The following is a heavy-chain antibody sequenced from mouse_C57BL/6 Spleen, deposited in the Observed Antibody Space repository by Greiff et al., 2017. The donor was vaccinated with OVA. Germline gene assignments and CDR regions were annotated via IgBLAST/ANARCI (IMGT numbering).Heavy chain of an antibody. J-gene: IGHJ4*01. V-gene: IGHV1-26*01. CDR1: GYTFTDYY. CDR2: INPNNGGT. Sequence: EVQLQQSGPELVKPGASVKISCKASGYTFTDYYMNWVKQSHGKSLEWIGDINPNNGGTSYNQKFKGKATLTVDKSSSTAYMELRSLTSEDSAVYYCARSRGQLRLRNYYAMDYWGQGTSVTVSS. CDR3: ARSRGQLRLRNYYAMDY. D-gene: IGHD3-2*02.